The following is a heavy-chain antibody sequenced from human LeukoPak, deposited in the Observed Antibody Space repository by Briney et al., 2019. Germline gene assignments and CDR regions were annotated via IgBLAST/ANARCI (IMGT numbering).Heavy chain of an antibody. CDR3: ARGGYSSPRAWFDP. CDR1: GYTFTDYY. CDR2: INPNSGGT. J-gene: IGHJ5*02. D-gene: IGHD6-19*01. Sequence: ASVKVSCKASGYTFTDYYMHWVRQAPGQGLEWMGWINPNSGGTNYAQNFQGRVTMTRDMSTSTVYMELSSLRSEDTAVYYCARGGYSSPRAWFDPWGQGTLVTVSS. V-gene: IGHV1-2*02.